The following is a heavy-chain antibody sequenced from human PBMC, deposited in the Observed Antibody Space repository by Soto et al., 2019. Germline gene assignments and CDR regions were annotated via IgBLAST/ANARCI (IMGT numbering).Heavy chain of an antibody. CDR1: GGSISSSSYY. CDR3: ARVGPRGYSYEHYFDY. Sequence: SETLSLTCTVSGGSISSSSYYWGWIRQPPGKGLEWIGSIYYSGSTYYNPSLKSRVTISVDTSKNQFSLKLSSVTAADTAVYYCARVGPRGYSYEHYFDYWGQGTLVTVSS. V-gene: IGHV4-39*07. J-gene: IGHJ4*02. CDR2: IYYSGST. D-gene: IGHD5-18*01.